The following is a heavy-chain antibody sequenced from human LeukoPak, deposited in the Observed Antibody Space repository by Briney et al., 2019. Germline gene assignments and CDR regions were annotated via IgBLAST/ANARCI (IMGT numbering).Heavy chain of an antibody. D-gene: IGHD2-2*01. CDR2: ISGSGGST. CDR3: AKERDIVVVPAAIDY. CDR1: DFTVSDNY. J-gene: IGHJ4*02. V-gene: IGHV3-23*01. Sequence: GGSLRLSCATSDFTVSDNYMSWVRQAPGKGLEWVSAISGSGGSTYYADSVKGRFTISRDNSKNTLYLQMNSLRAEDTAVYYCAKERDIVVVPAAIDYWGQGTLVTVSS.